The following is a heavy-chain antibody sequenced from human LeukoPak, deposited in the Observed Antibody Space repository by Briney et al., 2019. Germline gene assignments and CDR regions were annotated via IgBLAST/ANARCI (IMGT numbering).Heavy chain of an antibody. CDR2: IYTSGST. V-gene: IGHV4-61*02. CDR3: AGWYEGSFDY. D-gene: IGHD6-19*01. CDR1: GGSISSGSYY. Sequence: SQTLSLTCTVSGGSISSGSYYWSWIRQPAGKGLEWIGRIYTSGSTNYNPSLKSRVTISVDTSKNQLSLKLSSVTAADTAVYYCAGWYEGSFDYWGQGTLVTVSS. J-gene: IGHJ4*02.